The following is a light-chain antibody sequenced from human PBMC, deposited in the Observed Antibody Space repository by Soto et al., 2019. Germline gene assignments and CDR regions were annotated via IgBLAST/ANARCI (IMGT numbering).Light chain of an antibody. CDR1: QTVNSNY. CDR2: STS. V-gene: IGKV3-20*01. CDR3: QQYDSSPFT. J-gene: IGKJ2*01. Sequence: EIVLTQSPGTLSLSPGERATLSCRASQTVNSNYIAWYQQKPGQTPRLLIYSTSSWATGIPDRFSGSGSGTDFTLTISRLEPEDCAVFYCQQYDSSPFTFGQGTKLEIK.